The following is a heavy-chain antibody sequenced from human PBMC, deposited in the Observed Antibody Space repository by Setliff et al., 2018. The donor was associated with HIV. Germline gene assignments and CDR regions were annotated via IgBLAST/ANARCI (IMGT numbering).Heavy chain of an antibody. Sequence: PSETLSLTCTVSGYSISSGYYWGWIRQPPGKGLEWIGGIYHSGSNYYNPSLKRRVTISEDTTKNLFSLKLSSVTAADTVVYYCARDPSRYNFWSGLLGAGYFDYWGQGTLVNVSS. CDR3: ARDPSRYNFWSGLLGAGYFDY. J-gene: IGHJ4*02. D-gene: IGHD3-3*01. CDR2: IYHSGSN. CDR1: GYSISSGYY. V-gene: IGHV4-38-2*02.